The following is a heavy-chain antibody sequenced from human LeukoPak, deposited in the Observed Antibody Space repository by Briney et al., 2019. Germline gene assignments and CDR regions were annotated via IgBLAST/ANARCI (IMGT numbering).Heavy chain of an antibody. Sequence: PSETLSLTCAVYGGSFSGYYWSWIRQPPGKGLEWIGEINHSGSTNYNPSLKSRVTISVDTSKNQFSLKLSSVTAADTAVYYCARPQYYYDSSGYDDAFDIWGQGTMVTVSS. J-gene: IGHJ3*02. CDR2: INHSGST. V-gene: IGHV4-34*01. D-gene: IGHD3-22*01. CDR1: GGSFSGYY. CDR3: ARPQYYYDSSGYDDAFDI.